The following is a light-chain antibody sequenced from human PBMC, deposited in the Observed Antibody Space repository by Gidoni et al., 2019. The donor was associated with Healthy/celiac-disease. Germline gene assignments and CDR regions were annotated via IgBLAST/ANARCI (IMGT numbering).Light chain of an antibody. CDR3: QQYYSYPPT. CDR1: QDISSY. Sequence: AIRITQSPSSLSASTGDRVTITCRASQDISSYLDWYQQKPGKAPKLLIYAASTLQSGVPSRFSGSGSGTDFTLTISCLQSEDFATYYCQQYYSYPPTFGQXTKVEIK. V-gene: IGKV1-8*01. CDR2: AAS. J-gene: IGKJ1*01.